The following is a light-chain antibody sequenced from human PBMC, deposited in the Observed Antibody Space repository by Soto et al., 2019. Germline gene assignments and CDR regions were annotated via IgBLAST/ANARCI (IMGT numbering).Light chain of an antibody. Sequence: EIVMTQSPATLSVSPGEGVTLSCRASQSITTNLAWYQQKPRQSPRLLIYGVSTRASGIPARFSGSGSGTDFTLTIRSLQAEDFAVYYCQQYISWPLTFGGGTNVEI. CDR2: GVS. V-gene: IGKV3D-15*01. CDR1: QSITTN. J-gene: IGKJ4*01. CDR3: QQYISWPLT.